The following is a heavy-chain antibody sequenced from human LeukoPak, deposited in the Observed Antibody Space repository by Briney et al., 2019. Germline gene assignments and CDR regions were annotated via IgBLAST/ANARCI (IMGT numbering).Heavy chain of an antibody. CDR2: ISGTGRTK. CDR1: GFTFSDYY. V-gene: IGHV3-11*01. J-gene: IGHJ4*02. D-gene: IGHD4-17*01. Sequence: GGSLRLSCAASGFTFSDYYMSWIRQAPGKGLEWVSYISGTGRTKYYADSVEGRFTISRNNAKHSLYLQTTSLRAEDTAVYYCARVPTTVTYTYNWGLGTLVTVSS. CDR3: ARVPTTVTYTYN.